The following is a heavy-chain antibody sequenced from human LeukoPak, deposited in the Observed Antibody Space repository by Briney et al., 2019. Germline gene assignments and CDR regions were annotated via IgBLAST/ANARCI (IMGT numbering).Heavy chain of an antibody. CDR1: GGSFSGYY. V-gene: IGHV4-34*01. D-gene: IGHD5-18*01. Sequence: SETLSLTCAVYGGSFSGYYWSWIRQPPGKGLEWIGEINHSGSTNYNPSLKSRVTISIDTSKNQFSLKLSSVTAADTAVYYCARGPSPASIQLWFSRHNYYFDYWGQGTLVTVSS. CDR2: INHSGST. J-gene: IGHJ4*02. CDR3: ARGPSPASIQLWFSRHNYYFDY.